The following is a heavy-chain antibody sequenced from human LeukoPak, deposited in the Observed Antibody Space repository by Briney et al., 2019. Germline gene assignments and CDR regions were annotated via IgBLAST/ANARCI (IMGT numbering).Heavy chain of an antibody. D-gene: IGHD3-10*01. CDR2: IYYSGST. CDR3: ATHDYYGSGSYYTFDY. Sequence: ASETLSLTCTVSGGSISSSSYYWGWIRQPPGNGLEWIGSIYYSGSTYYNPSLKSRATISVDTSKNQFSRKLSSVTAADTAVYYCATHDYYGSGSYYTFDYWGQGTLVTVSS. J-gene: IGHJ4*02. V-gene: IGHV4-39*01. CDR1: GGSISSSSYY.